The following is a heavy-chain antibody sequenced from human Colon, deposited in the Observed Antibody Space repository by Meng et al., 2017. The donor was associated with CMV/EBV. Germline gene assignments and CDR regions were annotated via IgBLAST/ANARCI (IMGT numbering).Heavy chain of an antibody. CDR1: GFTFGDYA. J-gene: IGHJ4*02. CDR3: TSLLAAAVAFDY. D-gene: IGHD6-13*01. CDR2: IRSKAYGGTT. V-gene: IGHV3-49*04. Sequence: GESLKISCTASGFTFGDYAMSWVRQAPGKGLEWVGFIRSKAYGGTTEYAASVKGRFTISRDDSKSIAYLQMSSLKTEDTAVYYCTSLLAAAVAFDYWGQGTLVTVSS.